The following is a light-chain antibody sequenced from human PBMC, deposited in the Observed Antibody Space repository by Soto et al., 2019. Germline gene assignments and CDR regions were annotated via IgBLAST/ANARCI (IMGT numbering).Light chain of an antibody. J-gene: IGKJ5*01. CDR1: QSVSSN. CDR3: QQYGSSPIT. V-gene: IGKV3-20*01. Sequence: DIVRTQSPGTLSLSPGERATLSSRASQSVSSNLAWYQQKPGQAPRLLIYGASSRATGIPDRFSGSGSGTDFTLTISRLEPEDFAVYYCQQYGSSPITFGQGTRLEIK. CDR2: GAS.